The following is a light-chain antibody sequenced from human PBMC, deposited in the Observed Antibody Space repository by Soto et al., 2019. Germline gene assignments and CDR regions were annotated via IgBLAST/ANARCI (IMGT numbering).Light chain of an antibody. V-gene: IGKV3-15*01. CDR3: QPYNSWPLT. Sequence: EVVMRQSPATLPVSPGEGATLSCRASQGIGDTLAWYQHKPGQTPTLLIYDTSTRATGVPTRFSGSRSGAEFTLTINSLQSEDFAVYYYQPYNSWPLTFCGGTKVEIK. J-gene: IGKJ4*01. CDR2: DTS. CDR1: QGIGDT.